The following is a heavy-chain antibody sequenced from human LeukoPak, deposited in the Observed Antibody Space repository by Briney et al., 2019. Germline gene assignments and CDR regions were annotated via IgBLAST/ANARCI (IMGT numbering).Heavy chain of an antibody. J-gene: IGHJ4*02. Sequence: SVKVSCKASGGTFSSYAISWVRQAPGQGLEWMGGIVPIFGTANYAQKFQGRVTITTDESTSTAYMELSSLRSEDTAVYYYARRACSSTSCNFDYWGQETLVTVSS. D-gene: IGHD2-2*01. V-gene: IGHV1-69*05. CDR1: GGTFSSYA. CDR2: IVPIFGTA. CDR3: ARRACSSTSCNFDY.